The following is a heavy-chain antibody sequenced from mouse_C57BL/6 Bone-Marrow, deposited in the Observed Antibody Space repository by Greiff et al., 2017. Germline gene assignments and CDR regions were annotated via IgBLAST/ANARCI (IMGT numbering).Heavy chain of an antibody. V-gene: IGHV1-18*01. Sequence: VQLKQSGPELVQPGASVKIPCKASGYTFTDYNMDWVKQSHGKSLEWIGDISPNNGGTFYNQKFTGQATLTVDKSYSTAYMELRRLSSEDTAIYYSARKRVRDGNYGFYSMDYWGQGTSVTVSS. CDR3: ARKRVRDGNYGFYSMDY. CDR1: GYTFTDYN. D-gene: IGHD2-1*01. CDR2: ISPNNGGT. J-gene: IGHJ4*01.